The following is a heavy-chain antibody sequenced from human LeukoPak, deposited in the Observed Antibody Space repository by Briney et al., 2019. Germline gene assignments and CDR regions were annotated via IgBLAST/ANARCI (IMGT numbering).Heavy chain of an antibody. V-gene: IGHV3-7*01. D-gene: IGHD6-19*01. CDR2: IKQDGSEK. Sequence: PGGSLRLSCAASGFTFSSYWMSWVRQAPGKGLEWVANIKQDGSEKYYADSVKGRFTISRDDSKNTLYLQMNSLRAEDTAVYYCAKDGGSMAVPDAFDIWGQGTMVTVSS. J-gene: IGHJ3*02. CDR1: GFTFSSYW. CDR3: AKDGGSMAVPDAFDI.